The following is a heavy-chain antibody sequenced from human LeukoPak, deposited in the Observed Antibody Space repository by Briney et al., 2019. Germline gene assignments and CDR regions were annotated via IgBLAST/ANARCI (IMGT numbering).Heavy chain of an antibody. J-gene: IGHJ4*02. CDR3: ARILGYSYGQADY. V-gene: IGHV3-66*01. CDR2: IYSGGST. D-gene: IGHD5-18*01. Sequence: SGGSLRLSCAASGFTVSSNYMSWVRQAPGKGLEWVSVIYSGGSTYYADSVKGRFTISRDNSKNTLYLQMNSLRAEDTAVYYCARILGYSYGQADYWGQGTLVTVSS. CDR1: GFTVSSNY.